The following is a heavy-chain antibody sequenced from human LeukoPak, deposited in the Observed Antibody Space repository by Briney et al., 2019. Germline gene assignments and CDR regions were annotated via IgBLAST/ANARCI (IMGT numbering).Heavy chain of an antibody. Sequence: SETLSLTCTVSGASISSTSYYWGWIRQPPGKGLEWIGSTYYRGTTYYNPSLKSRVTISVDTSKNQFSLRLSSVTAADTAVSYCARDWTRYAYWGQGTLVTVSS. CDR2: TYYRGTT. CDR1: GASISSTSYY. V-gene: IGHV4-39*07. J-gene: IGHJ4*02. D-gene: IGHD1-1*01. CDR3: ARDWTRYAY.